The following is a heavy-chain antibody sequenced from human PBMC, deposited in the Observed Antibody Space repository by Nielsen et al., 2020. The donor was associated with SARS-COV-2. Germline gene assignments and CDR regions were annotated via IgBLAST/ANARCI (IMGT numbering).Heavy chain of an antibody. D-gene: IGHD2-8*01. CDR2: ISYDGSNK. V-gene: IGHV3-30-3*01. J-gene: IGHJ4*02. CDR3: ARESLMYYFDY. Sequence: VRQMPGKGLEWVAVISYDGSNKYYADSVKGRFTISRDNSKNTLYLQMNSLRAEDTAVYYCARESLMYYFDYWGQGTLVTVSS.